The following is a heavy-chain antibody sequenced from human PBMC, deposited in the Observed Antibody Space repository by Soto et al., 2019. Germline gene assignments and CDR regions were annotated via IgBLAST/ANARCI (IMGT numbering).Heavy chain of an antibody. J-gene: IGHJ6*02. CDR1: GGSFSGFY. V-gene: IGHV4-34*01. CDR2: INHSGSP. Sequence: SETLSLTCAVYGGSFSGFYWSWIRQPPGKGLEWIGEINHSGSPYYNPSLKSRVTISVDTSKNHLSLNLSSVTAADTAVYYCARGGVKVGNYYYYYGMDVWGQGTKVTAP. D-gene: IGHD7-27*01. CDR3: ARGGVKVGNYYYYYGMDV.